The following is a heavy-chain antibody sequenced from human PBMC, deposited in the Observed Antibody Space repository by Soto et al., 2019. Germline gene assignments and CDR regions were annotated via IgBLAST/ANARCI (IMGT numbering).Heavy chain of an antibody. Sequence: SETLSLTCSFSGIPISSYYWSWFRQPPGQGLEWLGYVYYTGTTTYNPSLKSRLTISLDTSKTQFSLKLGSVTAADTAVYYCARLGDYYQTFDYWGQGALVTSPQ. D-gene: IGHD3-22*01. CDR3: ARLGDYYQTFDY. J-gene: IGHJ4*01. CDR2: VYYTGTT. CDR1: GIPISSYY. V-gene: IGHV4-59*08.